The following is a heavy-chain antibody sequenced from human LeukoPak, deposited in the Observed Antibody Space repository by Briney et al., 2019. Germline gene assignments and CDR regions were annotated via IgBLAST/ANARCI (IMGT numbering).Heavy chain of an antibody. Sequence: GGSLRLSCAASAFTFSSYGMDWVRQAPGKGLEWVAYIRYDGSNEYYADSVKGRYTISRDNSKSTLYVQMNSLRAEDTAVYYCARCINGVCRAFDYWGQGTLVTVSS. V-gene: IGHV3-30*02. D-gene: IGHD2-8*01. CDR3: ARCINGVCRAFDY. CDR1: AFTFSSYG. CDR2: IRYDGSNE. J-gene: IGHJ4*02.